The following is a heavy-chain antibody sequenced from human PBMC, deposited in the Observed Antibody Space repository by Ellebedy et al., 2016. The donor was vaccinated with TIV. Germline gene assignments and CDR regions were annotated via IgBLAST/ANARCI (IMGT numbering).Heavy chain of an antibody. V-gene: IGHV3-48*04. D-gene: IGHD3-10*01. J-gene: IGHJ4*02. CDR2: ISSRGTTT. CDR1: GFTFSPYN. Sequence: PGGSLRLSCTASGFTFSPYNMNWVRQAPGKGLEWVSFISSRGTTTHYADSVKGRFTISRDNDKKSLFLQMSSLRAEETAVYYCAPRDGSYTYWGQGTLVTVSS. CDR3: APRDGSYTY.